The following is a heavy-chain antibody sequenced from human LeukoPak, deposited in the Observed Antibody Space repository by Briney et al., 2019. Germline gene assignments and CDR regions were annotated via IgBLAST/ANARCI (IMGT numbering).Heavy chain of an antibody. CDR1: GGSFSGYY. CDR3: ATLDSGFDY. CDR2: INHSGST. J-gene: IGHJ4*02. D-gene: IGHD3-10*01. V-gene: IGHV4-34*01. Sequence: SETLSLTCAVYGGSFSGYYWSWIRQPPGKGLEWIGEINHSGSTNYNPSLKSRVTISVDTSKNQFSLKLSSVTAADTAVYYCATLDSGFDYWGLGTLVTVSS.